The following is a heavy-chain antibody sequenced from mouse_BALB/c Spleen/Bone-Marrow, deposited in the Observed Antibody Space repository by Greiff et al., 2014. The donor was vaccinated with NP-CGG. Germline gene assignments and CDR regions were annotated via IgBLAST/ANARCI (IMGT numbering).Heavy chain of an antibody. V-gene: IGHV1-85*01. J-gene: IGHJ3*01. CDR3: ARRVYYDYDGGAWFAY. CDR1: GYTFTCYD. Sequence: VKLMESGAELVKPGASVKLSCKASGYTFTCYDINWVRQRPEQGLEWIGWIFPGDGSTKYNEKFKGKATLTTDKSSSTAYMQLSRLTSEDSAVYFCARRVYYDYDGGAWFAYWGQGTLVTVSA. CDR2: IFPGDGST. D-gene: IGHD2-4*01.